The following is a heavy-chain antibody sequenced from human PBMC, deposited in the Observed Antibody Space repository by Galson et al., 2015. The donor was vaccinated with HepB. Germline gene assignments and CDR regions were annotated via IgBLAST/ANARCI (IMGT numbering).Heavy chain of an antibody. CDR3: ARGVVVAATYYYYGMDV. CDR2: INPSGGST. J-gene: IGHJ6*02. D-gene: IGHD2-15*01. V-gene: IGHV1-46*01. Sequence: SVKVSCKASGYTFTRYYMHWVRQAPGQGLEWMGIINPSGGSTSYAQKFQGRVTMTRDTSTSTVYMELSSLRSEDTAVYYCARGVVVAATYYYYGMDVWGQGTTVTVSS. CDR1: GYTFTRYY.